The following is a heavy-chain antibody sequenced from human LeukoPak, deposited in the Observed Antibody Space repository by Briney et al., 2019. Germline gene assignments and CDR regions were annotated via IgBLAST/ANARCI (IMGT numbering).Heavy chain of an antibody. Sequence: SETLSLTCTVSGGSISSGGYYWSWIRQHPGKGLEWIGYIDYSGSTYYNPSLKRRVTISADTSKNQFSLKLSSVTAADTAVYYCARLAAAGIGYYYYYYMDVWGKGTTVTVSS. CDR1: GGSISSGGYY. CDR3: ARLAAAGIGYYYYYYMDV. D-gene: IGHD6-13*01. CDR2: IDYSGST. J-gene: IGHJ6*03. V-gene: IGHV4-31*03.